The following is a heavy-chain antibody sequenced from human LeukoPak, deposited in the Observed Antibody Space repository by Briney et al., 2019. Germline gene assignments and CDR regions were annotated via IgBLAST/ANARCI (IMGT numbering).Heavy chain of an antibody. CDR3: ARSPDILTGENFDY. CDR1: GYTFSGYY. J-gene: IGHJ4*02. CDR2: INPKSGGT. D-gene: IGHD3-9*01. Sequence: GASVKVSCKASGYTFSGYYMHWVRQAPGQGLEWMGWINPKSGGTNEAQKFHDRVTMTRDTSIRTAYMEVSRLRSDDTAVYYCARSPDILTGENFDYWGQGTLVTVSS. V-gene: IGHV1-2*02.